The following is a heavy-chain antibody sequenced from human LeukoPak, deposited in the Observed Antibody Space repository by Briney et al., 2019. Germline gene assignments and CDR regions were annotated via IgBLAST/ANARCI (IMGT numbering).Heavy chain of an antibody. V-gene: IGHV3-21*01. D-gene: IGHD4-11*01. J-gene: IGHJ4*02. CDR3: ARDKTYSNFDY. CDR2: ISSSSSYI. CDR1: GFTFSNAW. Sequence: GGSLRLSCAASGFTFSNAWMNWVRQAPGKGLEWVSSISSSSSYIYYADSVKGRFTISGDNAKNSLYLQMNSLRAEDTAVYYCARDKTYSNFDYWGQGTLVTVSS.